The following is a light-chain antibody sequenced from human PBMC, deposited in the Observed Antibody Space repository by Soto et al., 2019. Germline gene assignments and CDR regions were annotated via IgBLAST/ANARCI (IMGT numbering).Light chain of an antibody. V-gene: IGKV3-20*01. CDR3: YQYGSLIT. CDR1: QSVSSGY. Sequence: EIVLTQSPGTLSLSPGERATLSCRASQSVSSGYLAWYQQKPGQAPRLLIYGASSPATGLPDRFSGSGSGTDFTLTISRLEPEDFVVFYCYQYGSLITFGQGTRLEIK. CDR2: GAS. J-gene: IGKJ5*01.